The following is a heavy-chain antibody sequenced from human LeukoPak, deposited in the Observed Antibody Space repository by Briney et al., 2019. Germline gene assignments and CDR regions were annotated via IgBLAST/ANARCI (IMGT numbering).Heavy chain of an antibody. J-gene: IGHJ4*02. CDR3: ARAEGDYYDSSGYYSDYFDY. Sequence: KPSETLSLTCAVSGYSISSGYYWGWIRQPPGKGLEWIGSIYHSGSTYYNPSLKSRVTISVDTSKNQFSLKLSSVTAADTAVYYCARAEGDYYDSSGYYSDYFDYWGQGTLVTVSS. V-gene: IGHV4-38-2*01. D-gene: IGHD3-22*01. CDR1: GYSISSGYY. CDR2: IYHSGST.